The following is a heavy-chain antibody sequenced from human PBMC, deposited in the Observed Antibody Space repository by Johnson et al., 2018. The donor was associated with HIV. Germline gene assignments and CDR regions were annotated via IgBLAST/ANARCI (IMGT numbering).Heavy chain of an antibody. Sequence: QVQLVESGGCLVQPGGSLRLSCAASGFTFSNYAMSWVRQAPGKGLEWVAFTRYDGNTKYYADSVKGRFIISRDNSKNTLYLQMNSLRPEDTAVYYCARAVGVWGDQLGFDIWGQGTMVTVSS. CDR3: ARAVGVWGDQLGFDI. J-gene: IGHJ3*02. D-gene: IGHD3-16*01. CDR1: GFTFSNYA. V-gene: IGHV3-30*02. CDR2: TRYDGNTK.